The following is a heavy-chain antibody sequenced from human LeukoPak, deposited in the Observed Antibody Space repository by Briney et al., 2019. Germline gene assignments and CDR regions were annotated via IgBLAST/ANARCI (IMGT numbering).Heavy chain of an antibody. V-gene: IGHV4-59*12. CDR1: GGSISDFY. D-gene: IGHD2-2*01. Sequence: SETLSLTCSISGGSISDFYWSWLRQSPGKGLEWIAYIHYTGTTNSNPSLKSRVAISVDRSTNQLSLGLTSVTVADTAVYYCARGRVVPAAIHYYYYMDVWGKGTTVTVSS. CDR3: ARGRVVPAAIHYYYYMDV. J-gene: IGHJ6*03. CDR2: IHYTGTT.